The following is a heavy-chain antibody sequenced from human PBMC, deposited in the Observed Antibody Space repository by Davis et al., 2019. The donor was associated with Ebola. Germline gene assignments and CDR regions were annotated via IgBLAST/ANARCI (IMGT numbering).Heavy chain of an antibody. CDR1: GGSISSHY. D-gene: IGHD1-26*01. Sequence: PSETLSLTCTVSGGSISSHYWSWIRQPPGKGLEWIGYIYYSGSTNYNPSLKSRVTISVDTSKNQFSLKLRSVTAADTAVYYCARDGGIVGATTDYYYYGMDVWGQGTTVTVSS. CDR2: IYYSGST. J-gene: IGHJ6*02. V-gene: IGHV4-59*11. CDR3: ARDGGIVGATTDYYYYGMDV.